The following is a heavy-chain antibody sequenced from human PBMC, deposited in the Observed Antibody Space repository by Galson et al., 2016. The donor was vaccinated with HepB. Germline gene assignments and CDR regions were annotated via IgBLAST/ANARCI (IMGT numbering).Heavy chain of an antibody. V-gene: IGHV3-30-3*01. CDR1: GFTFSIYA. J-gene: IGHJ4*02. D-gene: IGHD3-22*01. Sequence: SLRLSCAASGFTFSIYAMHWVRQAPGKGLEWVAVISYDGSNKYYADSVKGRFTISRDNSKNTLYLQMNSLRAEDTAVYYCAKDLYYYDSSGQSFFDYWGQGTQVTVSS. CDR2: ISYDGSNK. CDR3: AKDLYYYDSSGQSFFDY.